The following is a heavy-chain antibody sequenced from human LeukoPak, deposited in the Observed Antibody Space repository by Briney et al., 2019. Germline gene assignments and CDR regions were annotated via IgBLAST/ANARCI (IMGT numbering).Heavy chain of an antibody. CDR2: IPYGSSNT. CDR1: SFTCCGFS. D-gene: IGHD4-23*01. CDR3: AKLVLTTVVTPGY. V-gene: IGHV3-30*18. J-gene: IGHJ4*02. Sequence: WVSVRLSCAASSFTCCGFSRQWLRQAPGKGLEGVTGIPYGSSNTYYADYVKGRFTISRDNSKNTMYLQMNSLRTEDTAVYYCAKLVLTTVVTPGYWGQGTLVTVSS.